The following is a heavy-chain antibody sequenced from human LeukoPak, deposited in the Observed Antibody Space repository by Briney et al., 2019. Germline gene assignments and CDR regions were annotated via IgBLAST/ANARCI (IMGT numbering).Heavy chain of an antibody. D-gene: IGHD5-18*01. CDR3: AKDEDPYNVDTSFDY. CDR2: ISGSGGST. V-gene: IGHV3-23*01. J-gene: IGHJ4*02. CDR1: GFTFSSYA. Sequence: PGGSLRLSCAASGFTFSSYAMSWVRQAPGKGPEWVSAISGSGGSTYYADSVKGRFTISRDNSKNTLYLQMNSLRAEDTAVYYCAKDEDPYNVDTSFDYWGQGTLVTVSS.